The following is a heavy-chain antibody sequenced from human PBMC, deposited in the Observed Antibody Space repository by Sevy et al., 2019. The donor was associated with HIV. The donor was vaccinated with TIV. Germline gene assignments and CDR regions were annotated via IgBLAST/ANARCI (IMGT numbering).Heavy chain of an antibody. CDR2: ISYDGSNK. J-gene: IGHJ3*02. CDR1: GFTFSSYG. Sequence: GGSLRLSCAASGFTFSSYGMHWVRQAPGKGLEWVAVISYDGSNKYYADSVKGRFTISRDNSKNTLYLQMNSLRAEDTAVYYCATDRPSYYYDSQGAFDIWGQGTMVTVSS. V-gene: IGHV3-30*03. CDR3: ATDRPSYYYDSQGAFDI. D-gene: IGHD3-22*01.